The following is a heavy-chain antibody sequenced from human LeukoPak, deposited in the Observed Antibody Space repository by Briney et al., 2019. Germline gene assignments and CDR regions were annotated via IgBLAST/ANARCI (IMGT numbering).Heavy chain of an antibody. V-gene: IGHV3-23*01. D-gene: IGHD2-15*01. Sequence: GGSLRLSCAASGFTSTNYAMNWVRQAPGKGLEWVSVLIGSSGSTDYADSVKGRFTNSRDISKNTLFLQMNSLRAEDTAVYFCTKRGAYGSGRSYFFEFWGQGTLVTVSS. CDR3: TKRGAYGSGRSYFFEF. CDR1: GFTSTNYA. CDR2: LIGSSGST. J-gene: IGHJ4*02.